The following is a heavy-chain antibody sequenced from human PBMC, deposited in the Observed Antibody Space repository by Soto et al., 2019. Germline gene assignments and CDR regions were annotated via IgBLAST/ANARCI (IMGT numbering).Heavy chain of an antibody. CDR3: AKGEYSSLYYYMDV. J-gene: IGHJ6*03. V-gene: IGHV3-9*01. Sequence: GGSLRLSCAASGFTFDDYAMHWVRQAPGKGLEWVSGISWNSGSIGYADSVKGRFTISRDNAKNSLYLQMNSLRAEDTALYYCAKGEYSSLYYYMDVWGKGTTVTVSS. CDR1: GFTFDDYA. D-gene: IGHD6-6*01. CDR2: ISWNSGSI.